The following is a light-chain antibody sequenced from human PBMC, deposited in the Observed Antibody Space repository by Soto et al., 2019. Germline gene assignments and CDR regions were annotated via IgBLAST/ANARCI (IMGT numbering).Light chain of an antibody. CDR3: SSYAGSLYV. CDR1: SSDVGGYNY. J-gene: IGLJ1*01. Sequence: QSALTQPPSASGSPGQSVTISCTGTSSDVGGYNYVSWYQQHPGKAPKLMIYEVSKRPSGVPDRFSGSKSDNTASLTVSGLQAEDEADYYCSSYAGSLYVFGTGTQLTVL. CDR2: EVS. V-gene: IGLV2-8*01.